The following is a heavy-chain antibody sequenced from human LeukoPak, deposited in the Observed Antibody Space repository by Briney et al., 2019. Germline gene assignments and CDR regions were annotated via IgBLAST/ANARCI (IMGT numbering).Heavy chain of an antibody. Sequence: GESLKISCKGSGYSFTSCWIGWVRQMPGKGLEWMGIIYPGDSDTRYSPSFQGQVTISADKSISTAYLQWSSLKASDTAMYYCARLAFCTNAVCFSNYYYSMDVWGRGTTVTVSS. D-gene: IGHD2-8*01. CDR1: GYSFTSCW. CDR2: IYPGDSDT. CDR3: ARLAFCTNAVCFSNYYYSMDV. V-gene: IGHV5-51*01. J-gene: IGHJ6*03.